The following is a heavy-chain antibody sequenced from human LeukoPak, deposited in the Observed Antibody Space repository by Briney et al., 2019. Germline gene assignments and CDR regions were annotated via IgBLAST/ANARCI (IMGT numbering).Heavy chain of an antibody. CDR3: TRSFFSYGYFDY. CDR1: GFSFSDNY. J-gene: IGHJ4*02. CDR2: IYSGGNT. D-gene: IGHD5-18*01. Sequence: GGSLRLSCAASGFSFSDNYMSWVRQAPGKGLEWVSVIYSGGNTYYADSVKGRFTISRDNSKSTLHLQMNSLRAEDTAVYYYTRSFFSYGYFDYWGQGTLVTVSS. V-gene: IGHV3-53*01.